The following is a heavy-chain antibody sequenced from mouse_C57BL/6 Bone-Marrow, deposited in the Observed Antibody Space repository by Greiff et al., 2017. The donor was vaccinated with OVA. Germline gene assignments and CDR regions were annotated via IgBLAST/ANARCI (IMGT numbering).Heavy chain of an antibody. CDR3: ARDTTVVDYYAMDY. CDR2: INPSNGGT. V-gene: IGHV1-53*01. J-gene: IGHJ4*01. CDR1: GYTFTSYW. Sequence: QVQLKQPGTELVKPGASVKLSCKASGYTFTSYWMHWVKQRPGQGLEWIGNINPSNGGTNYNEKFKSKATLTVDKASSTAYMQLSSLTSEDSAVYYCARDTTVVDYYAMDYWGQGTSVTVSS. D-gene: IGHD1-1*01.